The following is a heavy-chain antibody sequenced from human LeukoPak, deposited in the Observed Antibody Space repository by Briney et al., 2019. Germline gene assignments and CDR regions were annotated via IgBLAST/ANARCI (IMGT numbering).Heavy chain of an antibody. D-gene: IGHD3-10*01. CDR3: AKDGDTWSGSYYNRYYFDY. CDR2: ISYDGSNK. J-gene: IGHJ4*02. Sequence: PGGSLRLSCAASGFTFSSYGMHWVRQAPGKGLEWVAVISYDGSNKYYADSMKGRFTISRDNSKNTLYLQMNSLRAEDTAVYYCAKDGDTWSGSYYNRYYFDYWGQGTLVTVSS. V-gene: IGHV3-30*18. CDR1: GFTFSSYG.